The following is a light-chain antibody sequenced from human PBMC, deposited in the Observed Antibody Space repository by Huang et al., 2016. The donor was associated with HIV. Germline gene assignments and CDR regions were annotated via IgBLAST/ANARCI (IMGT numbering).Light chain of an antibody. Sequence: EIVMTQSPATLSVSPGERATLSFRASQSVSSNLAWYQQKPGQAPRLLIYGASTRAAGIPARFSGSGSRTEFTLTISSLQSEDFAVYYCQQYNNWPWTFGQGTKVEIK. CDR3: QQYNNWPWT. V-gene: IGKV3-15*01. CDR2: GAS. J-gene: IGKJ1*01. CDR1: QSVSSN.